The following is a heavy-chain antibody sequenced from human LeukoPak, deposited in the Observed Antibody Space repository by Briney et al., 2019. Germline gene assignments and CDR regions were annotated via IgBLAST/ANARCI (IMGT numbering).Heavy chain of an antibody. V-gene: IGHV3-48*03. J-gene: IGHJ4*02. D-gene: IGHD6-13*01. CDR3: ARVIVGSSSWYDY. CDR1: GFTFSSYE. CDR2: ISSSGSTI. Sequence: GGSLRLSCAASGFTFSSYEMNWVRQAPGKGLEGVSYISSSGSTIYYADSVKGRFTISRDNAKNSLYLQMNSLRAEDTAVYYCARVIVGSSSWYDYWGQGTLVTVSS.